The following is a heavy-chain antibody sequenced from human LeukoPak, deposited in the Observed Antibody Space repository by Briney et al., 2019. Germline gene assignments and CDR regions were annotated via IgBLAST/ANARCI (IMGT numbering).Heavy chain of an antibody. CDR3: ARNVNYYGSGSPHDAFDI. Sequence: GGSLRLSCAASGFTFSSYSMNWVRQTPGKGLEFVSSISSSSNYIYQLDSVRGRFTISRDNAKSSLYLQMNSLSVEDTAVYYCARNVNYYGSGSPHDAFDIWGQGTMVTVSS. D-gene: IGHD3-10*01. CDR1: GFTFSSYS. J-gene: IGHJ3*02. V-gene: IGHV3-21*01. CDR2: ISSSSNYI.